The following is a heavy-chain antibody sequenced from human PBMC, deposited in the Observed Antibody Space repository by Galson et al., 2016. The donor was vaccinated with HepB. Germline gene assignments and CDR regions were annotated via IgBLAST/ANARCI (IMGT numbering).Heavy chain of an antibody. J-gene: IGHJ4*02. CDR3: AKDGRIYCSSASCHDHFHY. CDR2: ISYDGSNK. V-gene: IGHV3-30*18. Sequence: SLRLSCAASGFTFSSYGMHWVRQAPGMGLEWVAFISYDGSNKKYADSVKGRFTISRDNSKKTLYLQMNSLGAEDTAVYYCAKDGRIYCSSASCHDHFHYWGQGTLVTVSS. D-gene: IGHD2-2*01. CDR1: GFTFSSYG.